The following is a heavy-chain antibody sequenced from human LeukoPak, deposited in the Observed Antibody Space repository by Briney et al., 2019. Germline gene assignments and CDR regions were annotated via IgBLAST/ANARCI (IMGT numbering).Heavy chain of an antibody. Sequence: PSETLSLTCTVSGGSISSGGYYWSWIRQHPGKGLEWIGYIYYSGSTYYNPSLKSRVTISVDTSKNQFSLKLSSVTAADTAVYYCARVARPDLWSGSLGPVAFDIWGQGTMVTVSS. V-gene: IGHV4-31*03. J-gene: IGHJ3*02. D-gene: IGHD3-3*01. CDR1: GGSISSGGYY. CDR3: ARVARPDLWSGSLGPVAFDI. CDR2: IYYSGST.